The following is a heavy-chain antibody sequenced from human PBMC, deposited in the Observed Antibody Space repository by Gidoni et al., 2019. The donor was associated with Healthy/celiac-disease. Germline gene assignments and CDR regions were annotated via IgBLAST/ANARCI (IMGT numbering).Heavy chain of an antibody. CDR2: IYYSGST. CDR3: AREGGYSYAPNWFDP. V-gene: IGHV4-30-4*01. CDR1: GGSISSGDYY. Sequence: QVQLQESGPGLVKPSQTLSLTCTVSGGSISSGDYYWSWIRQPPGKGLEWIGYIYYSGSTYYNPSLKSRVTISVDTSKNQFSLKLSSVTAADTAVYYCAREGGYSYAPNWFDPWGQGTLVTVSS. D-gene: IGHD5-18*01. J-gene: IGHJ5*02.